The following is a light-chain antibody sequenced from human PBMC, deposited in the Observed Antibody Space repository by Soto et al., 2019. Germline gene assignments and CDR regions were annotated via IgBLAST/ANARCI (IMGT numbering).Light chain of an antibody. CDR3: QQYGTAPKT. CDR2: DAS. J-gene: IGKJ1*01. CDR1: QTVSSY. V-gene: IGKV3-20*01. Sequence: IVLTQSPGTLSLSPWERATLSCRASQTVSSYLAWYQQKPGQAPRLLIYDASSRATGIPDRFSGSGSGTDFTLTISRLEPEDFAVYYCQQYGTAPKTFGRGTKVDIK.